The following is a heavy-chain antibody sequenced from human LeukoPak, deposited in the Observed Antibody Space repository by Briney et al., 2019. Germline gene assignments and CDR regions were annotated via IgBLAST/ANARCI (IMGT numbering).Heavy chain of an antibody. CDR2: FDPEDGET. CDR1: GYTLTELS. Sequence: ASVKVSCKVSGYTLTELSMHWVRQAPGKGLEWMGGFDPEDGETIYAQKFQGRVTMTEDTSTDTAYMELGSLRSEDTAVYYCATSQSTSAECAFDIWTQGTMVT. D-gene: IGHD2-2*01. J-gene: IGHJ3*02. V-gene: IGHV1-24*01. CDR3: ATSQSTSAECAFDI.